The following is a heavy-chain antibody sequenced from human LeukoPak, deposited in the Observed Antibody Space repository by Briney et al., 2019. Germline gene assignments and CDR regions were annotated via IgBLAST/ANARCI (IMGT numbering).Heavy chain of an antibody. J-gene: IGHJ4*02. CDR3: ATFLYCGGNCRYFGY. CDR1: GGSISSDDYY. D-gene: IGHD2-21*02. V-gene: IGHV4-30-4*01. CDR2: IYYSGAT. Sequence: SQTLSLTCTVSGGSISSDDYYWTWIRQPPGKGLEWIGDIYYSGATSNNPSLKSRLSLSVDTSNNQFSLRLSSVTAADTAVYYCATFLYCGGNCRYFGYWGQGTLVTVSS.